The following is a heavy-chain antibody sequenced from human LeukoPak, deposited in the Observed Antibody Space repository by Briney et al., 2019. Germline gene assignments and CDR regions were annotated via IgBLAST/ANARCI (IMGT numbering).Heavy chain of an antibody. CDR1: GFTFSKSW. CDR2: IQTKSDGGTT. CDR3: TTDGDANWN. J-gene: IGHJ4*02. D-gene: IGHD1-20*01. Sequence: GGSLRLSCAASGFTFSKSWMSWVRLAQVPGMEWVGSIQTKSDGGTTDYGAPVKGRFTISRDDSKNTLYLQMDSLKSEDTAVYFCTTDGDANWNWGQGTLVTVSS. V-gene: IGHV3-15*01.